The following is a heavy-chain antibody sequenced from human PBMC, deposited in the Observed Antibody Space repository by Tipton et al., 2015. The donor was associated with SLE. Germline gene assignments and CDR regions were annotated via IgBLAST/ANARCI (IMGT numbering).Heavy chain of an antibody. Sequence: GSLRLSCTVSGGSISSSSYYWGWIRQPPGKGLEWIGSIYYSGSTYYNPSLKSRVTISVDTSKNQFSLKLSSVTAADTAVYYCARARGLYSSSSYGDYWGQGTLVTVSS. D-gene: IGHD6-6*01. V-gene: IGHV4-39*07. CDR3: ARARGLYSSSSYGDY. CDR2: IYYSGST. CDR1: GGSISSSSYY. J-gene: IGHJ4*02.